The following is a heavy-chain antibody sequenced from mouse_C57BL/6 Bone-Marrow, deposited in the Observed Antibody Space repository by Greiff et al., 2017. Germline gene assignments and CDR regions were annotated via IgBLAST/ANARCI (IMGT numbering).Heavy chain of an antibody. CDR1: GYTFTSYW. D-gene: IGHD2-12*01. CDR2: INPNSGST. V-gene: IGHV1-64*01. CDR3: ARPLYAY. J-gene: IGHJ3*01. Sequence: QVQLQQPGAELVKPGASVKLSCKASGYTFTSYWMHWVKQRPGQGLEWIGMINPNSGSTNYNEKFKSKATLTVDKSSSTAYMQLSRRTSEDSAVYYCARPLYAYWVQGTLVTVSA.